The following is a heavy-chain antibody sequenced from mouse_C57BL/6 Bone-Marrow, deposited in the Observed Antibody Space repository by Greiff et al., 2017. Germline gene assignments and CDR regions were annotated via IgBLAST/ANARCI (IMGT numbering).Heavy chain of an antibody. Sequence: QVQLQQPGAELVKPGASVKMSCKASGYTFTSYWITWVKQTPGQGLEWIGDLYPGSGSTNYNEKFTIKSTLTVDTSSSTAYMQLSSLTSEDSAVYYCAKPYYRNYWYVDVWGTGTTVTVSS. CDR2: LYPGSGST. D-gene: IGHD2-14*01. CDR3: AKPYYRNYWYVDV. J-gene: IGHJ1*03. CDR1: GYTFTSYW. V-gene: IGHV1-55*01.